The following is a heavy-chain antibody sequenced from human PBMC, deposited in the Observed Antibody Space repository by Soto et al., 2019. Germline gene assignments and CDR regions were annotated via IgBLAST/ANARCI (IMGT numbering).Heavy chain of an antibody. Sequence: QVQLVQSGAEVKKPGASVKDSCKASGYTFTSYAIHWVRQAPGQRPEWMGWINAANGNTKYSQKFQGRVTITRDTSANTAYMELSSLTSEDTAIFYCTRDEAGYSNRGDFDYWGQGTQVTVSS. V-gene: IGHV1-3*01. CDR1: GYTFTSYA. CDR2: INAANGNT. J-gene: IGHJ4*02. CDR3: TRDEAGYSNRGDFDY. D-gene: IGHD6-13*01.